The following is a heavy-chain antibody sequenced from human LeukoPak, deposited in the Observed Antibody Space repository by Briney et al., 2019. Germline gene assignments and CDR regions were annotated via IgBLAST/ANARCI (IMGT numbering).Heavy chain of an antibody. D-gene: IGHD3-10*01. J-gene: IGHJ4*02. Sequence: SQTLSLTCAVSGGSISSGGYSWSWIRQPPGKGLEWIGYIYHRGSTYYNPSLKSRVTISVDRSKNQFSLKLSSVTAADTAVYYCARVRPMVRGGQIDYWGQGTLVTVSS. CDR3: ARVRPMVRGGQIDY. CDR2: IYHRGST. V-gene: IGHV4-30-2*01. CDR1: GGSISSGGYS.